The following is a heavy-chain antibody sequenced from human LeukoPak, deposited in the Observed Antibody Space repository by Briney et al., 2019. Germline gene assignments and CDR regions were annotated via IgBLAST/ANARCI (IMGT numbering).Heavy chain of an antibody. CDR2: IYNNGNT. CDR3: ARGYGGFEHNWFDP. J-gene: IGHJ5*02. V-gene: IGHV3-53*01. CDR1: GFIFSSNY. Sequence: GGSLRLSCAASGFIFSSNYMSWVGQAPGKGLEWVSVIYNNGNTYYSDSVKGRFTIFRDNSKNTLNLQMNSLRAEDTAVYYCARGYGGFEHNWFDPWGQGTLVTVSS. D-gene: IGHD5-12*01.